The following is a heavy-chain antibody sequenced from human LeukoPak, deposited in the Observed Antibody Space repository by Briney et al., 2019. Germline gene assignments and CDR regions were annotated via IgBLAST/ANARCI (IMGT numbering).Heavy chain of an antibody. Sequence: GGSLGLSCEASGFSFSSYSSFSSYSMNWVRQAPGKGLEWVSSISYNPSYTYYADSVKGRFTISRDNAKNSLYLQMNSLRAEDTAVYYCATPGKLPNYYYYMDVWGKGTTVTVSS. D-gene: IGHD2-15*01. V-gene: IGHV3-21*01. CDR3: ATPGKLPNYYYYMDV. CDR2: ISYNPSYT. J-gene: IGHJ6*03. CDR1: GFSFSSYSSFSSYS.